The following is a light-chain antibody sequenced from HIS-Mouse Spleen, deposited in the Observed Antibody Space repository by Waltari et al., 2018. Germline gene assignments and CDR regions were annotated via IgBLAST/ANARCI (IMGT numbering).Light chain of an antibody. V-gene: IGLV2-23*01. CDR3: CSYAGSSTHVV. J-gene: IGLJ2*01. Sequence: QSALTQPASVSGSPGQSITISCTGTSSDVGSYNLVSWYQQHPGKAPKLMIYEGSKRPAGGSNRFPGSKSGNTASLTISGLQAEDEADYYCCSYAGSSTHVVFGGGTKLTVL. CDR2: EGS. CDR1: SSDVGSYNL.